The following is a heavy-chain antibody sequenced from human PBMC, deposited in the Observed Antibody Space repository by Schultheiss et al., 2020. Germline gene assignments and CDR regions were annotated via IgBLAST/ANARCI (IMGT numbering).Heavy chain of an antibody. D-gene: IGHD3-3*01. CDR1: GGSISSSSYY. CDR2: IYHSGST. Sequence: SATLSLTCTVSGGSISSSSYYWGWIRQPPGKGLEWIGEIYHSGSTNYNPSLKSRVTISVDTSKNQFSLKLSSVTAADTAVYYCARDGAPRIWSGSGGMDVWGKGTTVTVSS. CDR3: ARDGAPRIWSGSGGMDV. V-gene: IGHV4-39*07. J-gene: IGHJ6*04.